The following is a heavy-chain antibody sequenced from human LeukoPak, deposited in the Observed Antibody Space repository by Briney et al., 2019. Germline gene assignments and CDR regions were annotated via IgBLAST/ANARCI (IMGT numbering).Heavy chain of an antibody. Sequence: GESLKISCNSSGYXFINYWVCWVRQMPGKGLEWMGIIYPGDSETRYSPSFQGQVTISVDKSISTAYLQWSSLKASDTAMYYCARHWGHYGDYGGFDSWGQGTLVTVSS. V-gene: IGHV5-51*01. J-gene: IGHJ4*02. CDR3: ARHWGHYGDYGGFDS. CDR1: GYXFINYW. CDR2: IYPGDSET. D-gene: IGHD4-17*01.